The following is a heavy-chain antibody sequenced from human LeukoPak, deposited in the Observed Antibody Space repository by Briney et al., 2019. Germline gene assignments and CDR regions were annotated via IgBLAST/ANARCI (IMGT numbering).Heavy chain of an antibody. CDR2: IWYDGSNK. V-gene: IGHV3-33*01. CDR1: GFTFSSYG. D-gene: IGHD4-17*01. Sequence: GGSLRLSCAASGFTFSSYGMHWVRQAPGKGLEWVAVIWYDGSNKYYADSVKGRFTISRDNSKNTLYLQMNSLRAEDTAVYYCARDLGTYGDPRNWFDPWGQGTLVTVSS. J-gene: IGHJ5*02. CDR3: ARDLGTYGDPRNWFDP.